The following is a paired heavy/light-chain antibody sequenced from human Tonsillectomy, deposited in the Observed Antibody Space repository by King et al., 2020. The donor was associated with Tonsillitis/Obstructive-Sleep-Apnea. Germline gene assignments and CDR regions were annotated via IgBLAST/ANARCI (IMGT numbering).Light chain of an antibody. Sequence: EIVMTQSPATLSVSPGERATLSCRASQSVSRHLAWYQQKPGQAPRLLIYGASTRATGIPPRFSGSGSGADFTLTISSLQSEDFAVYYCQQYSNWNPYTFGQGTKLEIK. CDR1: QSVSRH. CDR2: GAS. V-gene: IGKV3-15*01. J-gene: IGKJ2*01. CDR3: QQYSNWNPYT.
Heavy chain of an antibody. J-gene: IGHJ4*02. Sequence: EVHLVESGGASVQPGGSLRLSCAASGFDFNVYSMNWVRQAPGKGLEWVSYLSSSSQTIYYADSVRGRFTISRDNANNSLFLQMNSLRDEDTAVYYCVRDRQFQWSYDAPSYFDSWGQGILVTVSS. CDR3: VRDRQFQWSYDAPSYFDS. CDR2: LSSSSQTI. V-gene: IGHV3-48*02. CDR1: GFDFNVYS. D-gene: IGHD1-26*01.